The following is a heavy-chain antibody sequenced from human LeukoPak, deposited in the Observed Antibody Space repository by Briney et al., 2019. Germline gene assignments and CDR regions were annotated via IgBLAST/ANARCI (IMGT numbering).Heavy chain of an antibody. CDR1: GFTFSSYG. D-gene: IGHD1-1*01. Sequence: GGSLRLSCAASGFTFSSYGMHWVRQAPGKGLEWVAFIRYDGSNKYYADSVKGRFTISRDNSKNTLYLQMNSLRAGDTAVYYCAKDLAWNDAFDYWGQGTLVTVSS. V-gene: IGHV3-30*02. CDR2: IRYDGSNK. J-gene: IGHJ4*02. CDR3: AKDLAWNDAFDY.